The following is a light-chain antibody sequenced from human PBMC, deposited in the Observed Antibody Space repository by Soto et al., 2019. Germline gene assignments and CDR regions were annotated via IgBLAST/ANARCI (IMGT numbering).Light chain of an antibody. J-gene: IGLJ1*01. V-gene: IGLV2-23*01. CDR2: ETK. CDR1: SNDIGTYNL. CDR3: CTFAGSQILYV. Sequence: QSALTQPASVSGSPGQSITISCAGTSNDIGTYNLVSWYQQHPGTAPKLLIYETKKRPSGVSSRFSGSKSGNTASLTISGLQTDDEADYFFCTFAGSQILYVLGTGTKVTGL.